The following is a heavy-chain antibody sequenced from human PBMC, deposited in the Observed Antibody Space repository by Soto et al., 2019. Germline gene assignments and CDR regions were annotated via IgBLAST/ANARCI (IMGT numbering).Heavy chain of an antibody. CDR1: GGSISSSNW. J-gene: IGHJ4*02. CDR3: ARLVGIAARPRFDY. D-gene: IGHD6-6*01. CDR2: IYHSGST. Sequence: SETLSLTCAVSGGSISSSNWWSWVRQPPGKGLEWIGEIYHSGSTNYNPSLKSRVTISVDKSKNQFSLKLSSVTAADTAVYYCARLVGIAARPRFDYWGQGTLVTVSS. V-gene: IGHV4-4*02.